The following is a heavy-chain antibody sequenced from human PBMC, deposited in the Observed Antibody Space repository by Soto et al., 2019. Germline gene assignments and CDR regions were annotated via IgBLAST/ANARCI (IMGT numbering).Heavy chain of an antibody. J-gene: IGHJ6*02. CDR2: ISSNGGST. D-gene: IGHD2-15*01. CDR3: ARGVVVVTATYGMDV. V-gene: IGHV3-64*01. Sequence: EVQLVESGGGLVQPGGSLRLSCAASGFTFSSYAMHWVRQAPGKGLEYVSAISSNGGSTYYANSVKGRFTISRDNSKNTLYLQMGSLRAEDMAVYYCARGVVVVTATYGMDVWGQGTTVNVSS. CDR1: GFTFSSYA.